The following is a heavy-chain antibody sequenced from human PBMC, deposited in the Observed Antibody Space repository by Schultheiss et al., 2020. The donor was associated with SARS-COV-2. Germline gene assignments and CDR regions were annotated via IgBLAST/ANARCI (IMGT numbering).Heavy chain of an antibody. D-gene: IGHD3-22*01. CDR2: INPNSGGT. CDR1: GYTFTDYY. V-gene: IGHV1-2*04. J-gene: IGHJ4*02. Sequence: ASVKVSCKASGYTFTDYYVHWVRQAPGQGLEWMGWINPNSGGTNYAQKFQGWVTMTRDTSISTAYMELSRLRSDDTAVYYCARDRAPYYYDSSGYYADYWGQGTLVTVSS. CDR3: ARDRAPYYYDSSGYYADY.